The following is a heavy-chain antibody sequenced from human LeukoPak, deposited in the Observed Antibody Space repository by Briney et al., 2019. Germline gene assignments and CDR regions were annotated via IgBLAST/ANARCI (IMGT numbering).Heavy chain of an antibody. CDR3: AKDRASYYYDSSGPV. V-gene: IGHV3-30*02. Sequence: SGGSLRLSCAASGFTFSSYGMHWVRQAPGKGLEWVAFIRYDGSNKYYADSVKGRFTISRDNSKNTLYLQMNSLRAEDTAVYYCAKDRASYYYDSSGPVWGQGTLVTVSS. CDR2: IRYDGSNK. J-gene: IGHJ4*02. CDR1: GFTFSSYG. D-gene: IGHD3-22*01.